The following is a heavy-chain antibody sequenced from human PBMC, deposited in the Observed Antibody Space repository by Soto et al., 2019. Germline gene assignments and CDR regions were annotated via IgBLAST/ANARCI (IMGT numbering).Heavy chain of an antibody. CDR3: ARTPETRDWLDP. J-gene: IGHJ5*02. CDR1: GASVSSYY. Sequence: QVQLQQSGPGLVRPSETLSLSCSVSGASVSSYYWSWVRQPPGKGLEWIGYIYYIGAYNYNPSLKSRVTISVDTSKNQFSLKLTSVTAADTAVYYCARTPETRDWLDPWGQGTLVTDSS. D-gene: IGHD1-7*01. V-gene: IGHV4-59*02. CDR2: IYYIGAY.